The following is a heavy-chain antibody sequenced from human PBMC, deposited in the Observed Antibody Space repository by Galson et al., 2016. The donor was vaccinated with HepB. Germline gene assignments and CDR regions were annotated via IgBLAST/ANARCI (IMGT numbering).Heavy chain of an antibody. J-gene: IGHJ6*02. CDR2: ISGSGYTT. V-gene: IGHV3-23*01. CDR3: TKGYDFWSYVMDV. CDR1: GFTFNNYA. Sequence: SLRLSCAASGFTFNNYAMSWVRQAPGKGLEWVSSISGSGYTTYYAGSVKGRFTISRDNSGNILDLQMNSLRVEDTAVYYCTKGYDFWSYVMDVWGRGTSVTVSS. D-gene: IGHD3-3*01.